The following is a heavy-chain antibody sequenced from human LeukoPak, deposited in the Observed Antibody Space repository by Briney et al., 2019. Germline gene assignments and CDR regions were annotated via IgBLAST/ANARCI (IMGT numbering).Heavy chain of an antibody. CDR2: LYTSGST. D-gene: IGHD2-2*01. V-gene: IGHV4-4*07. J-gene: IGHJ3*02. CDR3: AGACSSTSGYAGVAFDI. Sequence: SETLSLTCTVSGGSISSYYWSWIRQPAGKGLEWIGRLYTSGSTNYTPSLKSRVTMSVDTSKNQFSLKLSSVTAADTAVYYCAGACSSTSGYAGVAFDIWGQGTMVTVSS. CDR1: GGSISSYY.